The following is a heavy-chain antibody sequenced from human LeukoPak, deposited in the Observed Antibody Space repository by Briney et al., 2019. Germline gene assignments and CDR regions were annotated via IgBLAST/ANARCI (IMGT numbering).Heavy chain of an antibody. CDR3: ARVRDGDNDAYDI. V-gene: IGHV1-2*02. D-gene: IGHD5-24*01. CDR1: EYTFTGYY. Sequence: ASVKVSCKASEYTFTGYYIHWVRQAPGQGLEWMGWIDPNTGDSNYVQKFQGRVTMTRGTSTSTVYMELNSLRSEDTAVYYCARVRDGDNDAYDIWGQGTMVTVPS. CDR2: IDPNTGDS. J-gene: IGHJ3*02.